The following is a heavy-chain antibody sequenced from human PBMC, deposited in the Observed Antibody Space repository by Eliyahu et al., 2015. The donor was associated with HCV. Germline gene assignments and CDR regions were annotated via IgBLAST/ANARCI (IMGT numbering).Heavy chain of an antibody. J-gene: IGHJ4*02. D-gene: IGHD3-10*01. CDR1: GYSFTSYW. CDR3: ARHPHYYGSGSYANTPDY. Sequence: EVQLVQSGTEVKKPGESLRISCKGSGYSFTSYWISWVRQMPGKGLEWMGRIDPSDSYTNYSPSFQGHVTISADKSISTAYLQWSSLKASDTAMYYCARHPHYYGSGSYANTPDYWGQGTLVTVSS. CDR2: IDPSDSYT. V-gene: IGHV5-10-1*03.